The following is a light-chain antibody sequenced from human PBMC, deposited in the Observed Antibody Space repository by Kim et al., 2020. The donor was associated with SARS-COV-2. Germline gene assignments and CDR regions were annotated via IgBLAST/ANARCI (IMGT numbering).Light chain of an antibody. CDR3: QQYQDWPRT. Sequence: VSPGESATLSCRASQSVSRILAWYQQKPGRTPRLLIYDASTRATGIPASFSGSGSGTEFTLTISSLQSEDFAVYYCQQYQDWPRTFGQGTKVDIK. J-gene: IGKJ1*01. CDR1: QSVSRI. V-gene: IGKV3-15*01. CDR2: DAS.